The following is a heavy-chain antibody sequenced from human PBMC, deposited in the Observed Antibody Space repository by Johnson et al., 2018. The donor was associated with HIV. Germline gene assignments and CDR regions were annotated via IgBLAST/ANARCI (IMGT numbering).Heavy chain of an antibody. V-gene: IGHV3-NL1*01. CDR3: AVDTEAFDI. CDR2: ISGSDTNT. J-gene: IGHJ3*02. CDR1: GFTISSYG. Sequence: QVQLVESGGGVVQPGRSLRLSCAASGFTISSYGMHWVRQAPGKGLEWVSAISGSDTNTYYADSVKGRFTISRDNSKNTLYLQMNSLRAEDTAVYYCAVDTEAFDIWGQGTMVTVSA. D-gene: IGHD1-14*01.